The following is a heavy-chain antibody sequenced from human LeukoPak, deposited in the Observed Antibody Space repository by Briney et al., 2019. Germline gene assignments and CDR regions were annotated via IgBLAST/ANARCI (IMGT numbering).Heavy chain of an antibody. CDR3: ARGSTISGVVNYAFDI. V-gene: IGHV4-39*07. CDR1: GGSLSSSSYY. D-gene: IGHD3-3*01. J-gene: IGHJ3*02. Sequence: PSETLSLTCTVSGGSLSSSSYYWGWLRQPPGKGLEWIGSIYYSGSTNYNPSLKSRVTISVDTSKNQFSLKLSSVTAADTAVYYCARGSTISGVVNYAFDIWGQGAMVTVSS. CDR2: IYYSGST.